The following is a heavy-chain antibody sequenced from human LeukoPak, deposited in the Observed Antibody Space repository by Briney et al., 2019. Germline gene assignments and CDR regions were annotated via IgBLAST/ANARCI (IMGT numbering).Heavy chain of an antibody. CDR3: ARSKSRVTSIDGMDV. CDR2: IDPSDSYT. J-gene: IGHJ6*02. D-gene: IGHD6-6*01. Sequence: GESLKISCKGSGYSFTSYWVSWVHQMPGKGLEWMGRIDPSDSYTNYSPSFQGHVTISADKSISTAYLQWSSLKAPDSAMYYCARSKSRVTSIDGMDVWGQGTTVTVSS. CDR1: GYSFTSYW. V-gene: IGHV5-10-1*01.